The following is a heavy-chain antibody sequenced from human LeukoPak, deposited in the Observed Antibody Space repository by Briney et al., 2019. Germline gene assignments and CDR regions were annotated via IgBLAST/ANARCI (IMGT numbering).Heavy chain of an antibody. Sequence: SVKVSCTASGGTFSSYAISWVRQAPGQGLEWMGRITPILGIANYAQKFQGRVTITADKSTSTAYMELSSLRSEDTAVYCCANPGGYYDSSGSRGCFQHWGQGTLVTVSS. CDR1: GGTFSSYA. CDR2: ITPILGIA. CDR3: ANPGGYYDSSGSRGCFQH. V-gene: IGHV1-69*04. J-gene: IGHJ1*01. D-gene: IGHD3-22*01.